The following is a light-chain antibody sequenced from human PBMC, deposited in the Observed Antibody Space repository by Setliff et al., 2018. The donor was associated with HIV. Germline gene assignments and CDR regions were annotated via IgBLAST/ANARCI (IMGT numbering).Light chain of an antibody. CDR1: SSDVGGYNY. V-gene: IGLV2-14*03. Sequence: QSALTQPASVSGSPGQSITISCTGTSSDVGGYNYVSWYQQHPGKAPQLIIYDVSQRPSGVSSRFSGSKSGNTASLTISGLQAEDQADYYCCSYTSSLTYVFGTGTKVTV. J-gene: IGLJ1*01. CDR2: DVS. CDR3: CSYTSSLTYV.